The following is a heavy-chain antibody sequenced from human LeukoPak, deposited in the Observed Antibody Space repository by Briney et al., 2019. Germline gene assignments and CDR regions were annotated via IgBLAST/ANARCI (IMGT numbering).Heavy chain of an antibody. J-gene: IGHJ4*02. CDR3: ATVAGTLFDY. D-gene: IGHD6-19*01. CDR1: GFTFTGYY. V-gene: IGHV1-2*02. CDR2: INLNSGGT. Sequence: GASVKVSCKTSGFTFTGYYMHWVRQAPGQGLEWMGWINLNSGGTNYAQKFQGRVTMTRDTSISTAYMELSRLRSDDTAVFFCATVAGTLFDYWGQGTLVTVSS.